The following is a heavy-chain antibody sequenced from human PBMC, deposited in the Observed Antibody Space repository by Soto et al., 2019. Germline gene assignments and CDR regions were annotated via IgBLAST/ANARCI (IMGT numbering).Heavy chain of an antibody. CDR1: GFTFSSYS. CDR3: ARVDYDFAWFDP. J-gene: IGHJ5*02. CDR2: ISSSSSYI. V-gene: IGHV3-21*01. Sequence: GGSLRLSCAASGFTFSSYSMNWVRQAPGKGLEWVSSISSSSSYIYYADSLKGRFTISRDNAKNSLYLQMNSLRAEDTAVYYCARVDYDFAWFDPWGQGTLVTVSS. D-gene: IGHD3-3*01.